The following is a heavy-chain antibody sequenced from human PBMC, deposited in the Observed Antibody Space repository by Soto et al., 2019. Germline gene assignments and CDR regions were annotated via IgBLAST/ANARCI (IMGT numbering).Heavy chain of an antibody. CDR3: ARDADIFTGSHALHT. CDR2: ISSSSSYT. CDR1: GFTFSDYY. D-gene: IGHD3-9*01. Sequence: GGSLRLSCAASGFTFSDYYMSWIRQAPGKGLEWVSYISSSSSYTNYADSVKGRFTISRDNAKNSLYLQMNSLRAEDTAVYYCARDADIFTGSHALHTWRQGTTVPVSS. V-gene: IGHV3-11*05. J-gene: IGHJ6*02.